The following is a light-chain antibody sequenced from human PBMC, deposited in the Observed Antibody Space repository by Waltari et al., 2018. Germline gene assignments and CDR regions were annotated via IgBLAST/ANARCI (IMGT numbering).Light chain of an antibody. Sequence: QSVLTQPPSVSAAPGQGVTISCTGSSSNIGAGYDVPWYQQLPGTAPKHLIYGNSNRPSGVPDRFSGSKSGTSASLAITGLQAEDEADYYCQSYDSSLSGGVFGGGTKRTVL. CDR1: SSNIGAGYD. V-gene: IGLV1-40*01. J-gene: IGLJ2*01. CDR3: QSYDSSLSGGV. CDR2: GNS.